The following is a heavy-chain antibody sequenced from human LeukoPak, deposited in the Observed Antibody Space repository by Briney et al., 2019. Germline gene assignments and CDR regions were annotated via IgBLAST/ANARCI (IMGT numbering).Heavy chain of an antibody. CDR3: ARWSIAARPRDDAFDI. D-gene: IGHD6-6*01. Sequence: PSETLSLTCTVSGGSISSYYWSWIRQPPGKGLEWFGYIYYSGSTNYNPSLKSRVTISVDTSKNQFSLKLSSVTAADTAVYYCARWSIAARPRDDAFDIWGQGTMVTVSS. J-gene: IGHJ3*02. V-gene: IGHV4-59*01. CDR2: IYYSGST. CDR1: GGSISSYY.